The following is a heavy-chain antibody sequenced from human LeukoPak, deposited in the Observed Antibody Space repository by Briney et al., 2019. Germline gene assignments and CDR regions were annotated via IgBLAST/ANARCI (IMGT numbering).Heavy chain of an antibody. CDR3: ARDPQRYFDWLWSERSDAFDI. CDR2: IYPNSGGT. D-gene: IGHD3-9*01. Sequence: GASVKVSCKASGYTFTGYYMHWVRQAPGQGLEWMGWIYPNSGGTNYAQKFQGRVTVTRDTSISTAYMELSRLRSDDTAVYYCARDPQRYFDWLWSERSDAFDIWGQGTMVTVSS. V-gene: IGHV1-2*02. J-gene: IGHJ3*02. CDR1: GYTFTGYY.